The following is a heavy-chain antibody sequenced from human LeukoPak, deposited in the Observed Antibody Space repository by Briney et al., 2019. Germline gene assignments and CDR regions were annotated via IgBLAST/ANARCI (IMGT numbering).Heavy chain of an antibody. V-gene: IGHV3-23*01. Sequence: PGGSLRLPCAASGFTFSSYAMSWVRQAPGKGLEWVSAISGSGGSTYYAGSVKGRFTISRDNSKNTLYLQMNSLRAEDTAVYYCAKGGKWDVTPFDYWGQGTLVTVFS. CDR1: GFTFSSYA. CDR3: AKGGKWDVTPFDY. J-gene: IGHJ4*02. CDR2: ISGSGGST. D-gene: IGHD1-26*01.